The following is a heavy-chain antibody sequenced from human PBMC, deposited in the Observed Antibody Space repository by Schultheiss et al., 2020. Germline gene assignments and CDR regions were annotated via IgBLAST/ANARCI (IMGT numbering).Heavy chain of an antibody. D-gene: IGHD2-2*01. V-gene: IGHV3-73*01. CDR2: IRSKANSYAT. CDR1: GFTFGDYA. CDR3: TTLDIVVVPAAPPNWFDP. Sequence: GESLKISCAASGFTFGDYAMSWFRQAPGKGLEWVGFIRSKANSYATAYAASVKGRFTISRDDSKNTAYLQMNSLKTEDTAVYYCTTLDIVVVPAAPPNWFDPWGQGTLVTVSS. J-gene: IGHJ5*02.